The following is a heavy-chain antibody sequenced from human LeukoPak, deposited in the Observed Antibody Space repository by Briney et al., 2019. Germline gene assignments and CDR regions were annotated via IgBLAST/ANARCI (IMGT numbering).Heavy chain of an antibody. D-gene: IGHD2-2*01. CDR3: ARNLPAADY. J-gene: IGHJ4*02. CDR1: EFTFNTYD. V-gene: IGHV3-30*03. CDR2: ISYSGINK. Sequence: PGGSLRLSCAASEFTFNTYDMHWVRQAPGKGLEWVAVISYSGINKYYSDSVQGRFTISRDNSKNILYLQMNSLKAEDTAVYYCARNLPAADYWGQGTLVTVSS.